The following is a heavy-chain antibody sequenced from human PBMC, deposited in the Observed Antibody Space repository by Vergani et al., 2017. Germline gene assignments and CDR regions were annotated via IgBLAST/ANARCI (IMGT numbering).Heavy chain of an antibody. V-gene: IGHV3-33*01. CDR2: TWYDGNNK. Sequence: QVQLVESGGGVVQPGRSLRLSCAASGFTFNQYGMHWVRQAPGKGLEWVAVTWYDGNNKQYADSVKGRFTISRDNSKSTMYLQMNSLSDEDTGVYYFARDLRLLYNRFDPWGQGTLVTVSS. CDR3: ARDLRLLYNRFDP. CDR1: GFTFNQYG. J-gene: IGHJ5*02. D-gene: IGHD1-14*01.